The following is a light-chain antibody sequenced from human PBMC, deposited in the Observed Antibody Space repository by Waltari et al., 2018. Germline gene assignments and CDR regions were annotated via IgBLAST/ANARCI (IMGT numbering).Light chain of an antibody. Sequence: EIVLTQSPATLSLSPGETATLSCRACQSVSTYLAWYQQKPGQAPRLLIYDTSNRATGIPARFSGSGSGTDFTLTISSLEPEDFAVYYCHQRSNWPRTFGQGTKVEI. CDR2: DTS. CDR1: QSVSTY. V-gene: IGKV3-11*01. J-gene: IGKJ1*01. CDR3: HQRSNWPRT.